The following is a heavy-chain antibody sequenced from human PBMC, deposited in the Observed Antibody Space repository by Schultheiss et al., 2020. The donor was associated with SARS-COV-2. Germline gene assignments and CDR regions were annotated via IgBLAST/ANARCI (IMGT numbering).Heavy chain of an antibody. Sequence: GGSLRLSCVASGFTFSNYVVTWVRQAPGKGLEWVSAISGSGASTSYADSVKGRFTISRDNSNNTLYLQMSSLRTEDTAVYYCVSPRYTTNWYYFDYWGQGTLVTVSS. CDR3: VSPRYTTNWYYFDY. D-gene: IGHD3-16*02. V-gene: IGHV3-23*01. CDR1: GFTFSNYV. J-gene: IGHJ4*02. CDR2: ISGSGAST.